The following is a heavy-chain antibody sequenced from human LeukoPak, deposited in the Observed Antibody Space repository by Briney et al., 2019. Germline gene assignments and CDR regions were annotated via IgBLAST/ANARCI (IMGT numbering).Heavy chain of an antibody. J-gene: IGHJ4*02. V-gene: IGHV3-7*01. CDR2: INQDGSEK. Sequence: GASLSLSCAASGFTFSNYCINWVRQAPGEGLGWVANINQDGSEKYYVDSVKGRFTISRDNTKDSLYPQMSSLRAEDTAVYYCARTYRNGDKLCSVYCGQGTLVTVSS. CDR3: ARTYRNGDKLCSVY. CDR1: GFTFSNYC. D-gene: IGHD5-24*01.